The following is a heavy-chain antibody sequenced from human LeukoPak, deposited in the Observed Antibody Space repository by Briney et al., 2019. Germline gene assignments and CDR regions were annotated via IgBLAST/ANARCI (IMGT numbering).Heavy chain of an antibody. CDR2: IYYSGST. D-gene: IGHD3-9*01. CDR3: ARSGTLIGYLY. Sequence: SETLSLTCTVSGGSLSSYYWTWIRQPPGKGLEWIGYIYYSGSTNYNPSLKSRVTMSVDTSKNQFSLKLNSVTAADTAVYYCARSGTLIGYLYWGRGALVTVSS. CDR1: GGSLSSYY. J-gene: IGHJ4*02. V-gene: IGHV4-59*01.